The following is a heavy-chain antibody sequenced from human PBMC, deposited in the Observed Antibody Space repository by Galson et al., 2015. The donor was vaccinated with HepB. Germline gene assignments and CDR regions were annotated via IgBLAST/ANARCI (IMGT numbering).Heavy chain of an antibody. CDR2: ISGSGGST. D-gene: IGHD3-3*01. J-gene: IGHJ5*02. V-gene: IGHV3-23*01. CDR1: GFTFSSYA. Sequence: SLRLSCAASGFTFSSYAMSWVRQAPGKGLEWVSAISGSGGSTYYADSVKGRFTISRDNSKNTLYLQMNSLRAEDTAVYYCAKFESNTRPYYDFWSGYYDWFDPWGQGTLVTVSS. CDR3: AKFESNTRPYYDFWSGYYDWFDP.